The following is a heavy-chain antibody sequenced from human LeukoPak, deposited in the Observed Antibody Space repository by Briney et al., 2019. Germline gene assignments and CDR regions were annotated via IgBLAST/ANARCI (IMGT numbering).Heavy chain of an antibody. CDR2: IYYSGST. V-gene: IGHV4-39*07. CDR3: ARQRRGKRSPFDY. CDR1: GGSISSSSYY. Sequence: SETLSLTCTVSGGSISSSSYYWGWIRQPPGKGLEWIGSIYYSGSTYYNPSLKSRVTISLDTSKNQFSLKMRSVTAADTAVYYCARQRRGKRSPFDYWGQGTLVTVSS. D-gene: IGHD3-10*01. J-gene: IGHJ4*02.